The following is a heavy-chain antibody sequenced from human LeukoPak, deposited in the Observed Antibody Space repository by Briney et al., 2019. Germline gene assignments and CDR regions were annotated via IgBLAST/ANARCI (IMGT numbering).Heavy chain of an antibody. D-gene: IGHD5-24*01. J-gene: IGHJ4*02. CDR2: IKEDGSEK. CDR3: ARGGSNFFAY. V-gene: IGHV3-7*04. Sequence: PGGSLRLSCTASGFTFSNYWMSWVRQAPGKGLEWVARIKEDGSEKYFVDSVKGRFTISRDNAKNSLYLQMNSLRAEDTAVYYCARGGSNFFAYWGQGSLVTVSS. CDR1: GFTFSNYW.